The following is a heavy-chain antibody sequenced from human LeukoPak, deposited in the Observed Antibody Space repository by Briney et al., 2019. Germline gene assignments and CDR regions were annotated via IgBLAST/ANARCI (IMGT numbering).Heavy chain of an antibody. CDR1: GGSISSYY. V-gene: IGHV4-59*08. Sequence: SETLSLTCTVSGGSISSYYWSWIRQPPGKGLEWIGYIYYSGSTNYNPSLKSRVTISVDTSKNQFSLKLSSVTAAGTAVYYCARYIVGATGAFDIWGQGTMVTVSS. D-gene: IGHD1-26*01. J-gene: IGHJ3*02. CDR2: IYYSGST. CDR3: ARYIVGATGAFDI.